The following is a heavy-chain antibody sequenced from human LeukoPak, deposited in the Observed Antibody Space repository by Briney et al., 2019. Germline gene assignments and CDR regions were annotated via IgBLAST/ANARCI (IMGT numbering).Heavy chain of an antibody. Sequence: GGSLRLSCAASGFTFSSYEMNWVRQAPGKGLEWASYISSSGGTIYYADSVKGRFTISRDNAKNSLYLQMNSLRAEDTAVYYCARDSPDCSGGSCYEGGFDYWGQGTLVTVSS. V-gene: IGHV3-48*03. CDR2: ISSSGGTI. CDR1: GFTFSSYE. J-gene: IGHJ4*02. CDR3: ARDSPDCSGGSCYEGGFDY. D-gene: IGHD2-15*01.